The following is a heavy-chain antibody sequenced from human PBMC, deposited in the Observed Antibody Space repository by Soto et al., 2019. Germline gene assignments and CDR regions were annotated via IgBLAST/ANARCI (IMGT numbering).Heavy chain of an antibody. V-gene: IGHV3-48*01. Sequence: EVQLVESGGGLVQPGGSLRLSCAASGFTFSSYSMNWVRQAPGKGLEWVSYISSSSSTIYYADSVKGRFTISRDNAKNSLYLQMNSLRAEETAVYYCARGGRGYYDILTGYSFGEEYYFDYWGQGTLVTVSS. CDR3: ARGGRGYYDILTGYSFGEEYYFDY. CDR1: GFTFSSYS. D-gene: IGHD3-9*01. CDR2: ISSSSSTI. J-gene: IGHJ4*02.